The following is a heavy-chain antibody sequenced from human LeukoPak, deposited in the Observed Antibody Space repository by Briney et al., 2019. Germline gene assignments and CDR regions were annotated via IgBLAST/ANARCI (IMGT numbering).Heavy chain of an antibody. CDR1: GFTVNNKY. CDR2: IYNDGRT. Sequence: GGSLRLSCAASGFTVNNKYMTWVRQAPGKGLEWVSLIYNDGRTYYADSVKGRFTISRDNAKNSLYLQMNSLRAEDTAVYYCARSYYDSSGDIDYWGQGTLVTVSS. CDR3: ARSYYDSSGDIDY. D-gene: IGHD3-22*01. J-gene: IGHJ4*02. V-gene: IGHV3-66*01.